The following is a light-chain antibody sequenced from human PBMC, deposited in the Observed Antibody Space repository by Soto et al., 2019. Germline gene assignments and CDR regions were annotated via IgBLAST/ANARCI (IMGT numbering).Light chain of an antibody. Sequence: DIQMTQSPSTLSASVGDRGTITCRASQSISAWLAWYQQKPGKAPKLLIYKASSLESGVPSIFSGSGSGTEFTLTISSLQPDDFATYYCQQYNNYGSWTFGQGTKVEIK. CDR2: KAS. J-gene: IGKJ1*01. CDR3: QQYNNYGSWT. CDR1: QSISAW. V-gene: IGKV1-5*03.